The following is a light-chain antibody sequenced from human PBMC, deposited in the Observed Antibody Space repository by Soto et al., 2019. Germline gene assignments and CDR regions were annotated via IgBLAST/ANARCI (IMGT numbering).Light chain of an antibody. J-gene: IGKJ4*01. CDR2: SAS. V-gene: IGKV1-12*01. CDR3: QQTRSFPLT. Sequence: DIHVTQSPSSVSASVGDRVTITCRASQAITSWLAWYQQKPGRAPKLLIYSASSLQSGAPSRFTGSGSGTDFTLTITSLQPDDAAVYYCQQTRSFPLTVGGGTKVEI. CDR1: QAITSW.